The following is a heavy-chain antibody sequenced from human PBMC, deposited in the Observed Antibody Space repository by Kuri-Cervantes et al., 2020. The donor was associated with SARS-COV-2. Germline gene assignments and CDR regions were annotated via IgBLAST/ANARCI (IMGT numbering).Heavy chain of an antibody. Sequence: SGPTLVKPTQTLTLTCTFSGFSLSTSGVGVGWIRQPPGKALEWLALIYCDDDRRYSPSLKSRLTITKDTSKNQVVLTMNNMDPVDTTTYYCAREDYDIWTGYYNPFDYWGQGTLVTVS. CDR3: AREDYDIWTGYYNPFDY. J-gene: IGHJ4*02. CDR1: GFSLSTSGVG. V-gene: IGHV2-5*02. CDR2: IYCDDDR. D-gene: IGHD3-9*01.